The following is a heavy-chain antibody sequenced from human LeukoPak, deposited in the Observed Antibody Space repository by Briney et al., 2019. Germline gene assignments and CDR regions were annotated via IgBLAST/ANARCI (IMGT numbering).Heavy chain of an antibody. Sequence: ASVKVSCKASGYTFTGYYMHWVRQAPGQGLEWMGWINPNSGGTNYAQKFQGRVTMTRGTSISTAYMELSRLRSDDTAVYYCARVLGRIAAAGIRNWGQGTLVTVSS. CDR3: ARVLGRIAAAGIRN. J-gene: IGHJ4*02. D-gene: IGHD6-13*01. CDR2: INPNSGGT. CDR1: GYTFTGYY. V-gene: IGHV1-2*02.